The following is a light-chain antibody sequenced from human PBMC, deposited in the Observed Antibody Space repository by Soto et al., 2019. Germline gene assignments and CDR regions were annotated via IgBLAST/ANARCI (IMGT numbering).Light chain of an antibody. CDR2: DAS. Sequence: DIQMTQSPSTLSASVGDRVTITCRASQSISSWLAWYQQKPGKAPKLLIYDASSLESGVPSRFSGSGSGTEFTLSISSLQSEHFAVYYCQQYNSWPLTFGGGTKVDIK. V-gene: IGKV1-5*01. CDR1: QSISSW. J-gene: IGKJ4*01. CDR3: QQYNSWPLT.